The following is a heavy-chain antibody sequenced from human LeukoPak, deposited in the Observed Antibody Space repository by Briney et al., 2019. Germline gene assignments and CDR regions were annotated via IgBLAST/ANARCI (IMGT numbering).Heavy chain of an antibody. Sequence: ASVKVSCKASGYTFTSYDINWVRQATGQGLEWMGWMNPNSGNTGYAQKFQGRVTMTRNTSISTAYMELSSLRSEDTAVYYCARWAVVVPAARVGRSWFDPWGQGTPVTVSS. J-gene: IGHJ5*02. CDR2: MNPNSGNT. CDR1: GYTFTSYD. V-gene: IGHV1-8*01. D-gene: IGHD2-2*01. CDR3: ARWAVVVPAARVGRSWFDP.